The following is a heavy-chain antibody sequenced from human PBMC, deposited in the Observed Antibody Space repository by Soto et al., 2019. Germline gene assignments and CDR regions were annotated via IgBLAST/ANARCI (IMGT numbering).Heavy chain of an antibody. J-gene: IGHJ6*02. D-gene: IGHD6-13*01. CDR3: AHRLEGGVGSSFQYYYSYGMDV. V-gene: IGHV2-5*02. Sequence: QITLKESGPTLVKPTQTLTLTCTFSGFSLSTSGVGVGWIRQPPGKALEWLALIYWDDDKRYSPSLKSRLTITKDTSKNQVVLTMTNMDPVDTATYYCAHRLEGGVGSSFQYYYSYGMDVWGQGTTVTVSS. CDR1: GFSLSTSGVG. CDR2: IYWDDDK.